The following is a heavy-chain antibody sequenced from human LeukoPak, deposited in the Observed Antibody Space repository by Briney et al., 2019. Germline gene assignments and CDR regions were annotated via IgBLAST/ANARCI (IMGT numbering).Heavy chain of an antibody. D-gene: IGHD3-10*01. CDR3: ARDDKSLNDGSGGGFDP. CDR2: INPNSGGT. V-gene: IGHV1-2*02. CDR1: GYTFTGYY. J-gene: IGHJ5*02. Sequence: ASVKVSCKASGYTFTGYYMHWVRQAPGQGLEWMGWINPNSGGTNYAQKFQGRVTMTRDTSISTAYMELSRLRSDDTAVYYCARDDKSLNDGSGGGFDPWGQGTLVTVSS.